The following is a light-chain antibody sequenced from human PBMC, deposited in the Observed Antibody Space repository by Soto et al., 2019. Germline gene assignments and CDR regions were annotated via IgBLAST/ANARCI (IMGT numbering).Light chain of an antibody. V-gene: IGLV2-14*01. J-gene: IGLJ2*01. CDR1: SSDVGGYNY. CDR2: DVS. CDR3: CSYTSSRSVV. Sequence: QSALTQPASVSGSPGQSITISCTGTSSDVGGYNYVSWYQQHPGKAPKLMIYDVSNRPSGVSNRFSGSKSGNTASLTISLLQAEDEADYYCCSYTSSRSVVFGGGTKLTVL.